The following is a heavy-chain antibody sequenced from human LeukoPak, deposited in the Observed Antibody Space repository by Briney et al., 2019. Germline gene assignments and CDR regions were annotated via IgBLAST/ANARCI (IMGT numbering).Heavy chain of an antibody. J-gene: IGHJ4*02. CDR1: GFTFSSYA. CDR2: ISGSGGST. D-gene: IGHD6-19*01. V-gene: IGHV3-23*01. Sequence: GGSLRLSCAASGFTFSSYAMSWVRQAPGKGLEWVSAISGSGGSTYYADSVKGRFTISRDNSKNTLYLQMNSLRAEDTAVYYCARVSSVDGSGWYLDYWGQGTLVTVSS. CDR3: ARVSSVDGSGWYLDY.